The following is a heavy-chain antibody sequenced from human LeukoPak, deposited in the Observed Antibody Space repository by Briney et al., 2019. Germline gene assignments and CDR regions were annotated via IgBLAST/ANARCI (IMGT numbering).Heavy chain of an antibody. J-gene: IGHJ3*02. CDR2: IWYDGSDK. D-gene: IGHD2-15*01. V-gene: IGHV3-33*01. CDR1: GFIFNKCT. CDR3: ARDAFGSRGIGGGLDI. Sequence: GGSLRLSCAASGFIFNKCTMHWVRQAPGKGLEWVAIIWYDGSDKYYEDSVKGRFTISRDNSKNTLFLQMNSLRDDDTAVYYCARDAFGSRGIGGGLDIWGQGTMVIVSS.